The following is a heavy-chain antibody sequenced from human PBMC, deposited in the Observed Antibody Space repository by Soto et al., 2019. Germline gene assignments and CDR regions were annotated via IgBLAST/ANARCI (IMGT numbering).Heavy chain of an antibody. D-gene: IGHD2-21*02. J-gene: IGHJ4*02. CDR3: ATSIVVVTAADY. Sequence: QVQLVQSGAEVKKPGASVKVSCKASGYTFTSYAMHWVRQAPGQRLEWMGWINAGNGNTKYSQKFQGNVTSIGDTTARTSSMELSSLTSEDTAVYYCATSIVVVTAADYWGQGTLVTVSS. CDR2: INAGNGNT. CDR1: GYTFTSYA. V-gene: IGHV1-3*01.